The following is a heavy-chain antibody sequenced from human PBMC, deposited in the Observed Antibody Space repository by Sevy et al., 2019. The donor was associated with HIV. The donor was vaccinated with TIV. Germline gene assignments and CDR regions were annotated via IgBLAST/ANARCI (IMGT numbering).Heavy chain of an antibody. D-gene: IGHD3-22*01. CDR1: GFTFITYT. Sequence: GGSLRLSCAASGFTFITYTMNWVRQAPGKGLEWVSSIGISSSYIYYADSVKGRFTISRDNAKNSLYLQMNSLRAEDRAVYYCARANLDSSGSYDAFDIWGQGTMVTVSS. CDR2: IGISSSYI. J-gene: IGHJ3*02. V-gene: IGHV3-21*01. CDR3: ARANLDSSGSYDAFDI.